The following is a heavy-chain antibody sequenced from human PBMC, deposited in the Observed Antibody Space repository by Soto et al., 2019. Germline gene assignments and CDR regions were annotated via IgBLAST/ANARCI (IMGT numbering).Heavy chain of an antibody. J-gene: IGHJ6*02. CDR3: ARYCSGGSCYYYGMDV. V-gene: IGHV3-48*03. Sequence: LRLSCAASGFTFSSYEMNWVRQAPGKGLEWVSYISSSGSTIYYADSVKGRFTISRDNAKNSLYLQMNSLRAEDTAVYYCARYCSGGSCYYYGMDVWGQGTTVTVSS. CDR1: GFTFSSYE. D-gene: IGHD2-15*01. CDR2: ISSSGSTI.